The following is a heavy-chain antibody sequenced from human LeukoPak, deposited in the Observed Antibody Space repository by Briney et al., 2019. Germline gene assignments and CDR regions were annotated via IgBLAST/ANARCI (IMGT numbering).Heavy chain of an antibody. Sequence: SETLSLTCTVSGGSINSYFWSWIRQPPGKGLEWIGHIYYSGSTTYNPSLRSRVTISVDASKNEFSLKLSSVTAADTAVYYCARDPGVRYFDWLDAFDIWGQGTMVTVSS. CDR3: ARDPGVRYFDWLDAFDI. CDR1: GGSINSYF. CDR2: IYYSGST. V-gene: IGHV4-59*01. D-gene: IGHD3-9*01. J-gene: IGHJ3*02.